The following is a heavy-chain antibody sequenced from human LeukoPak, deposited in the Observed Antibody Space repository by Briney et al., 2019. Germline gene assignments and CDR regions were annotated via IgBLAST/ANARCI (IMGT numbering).Heavy chain of an antibody. CDR1: GFTFSSYA. CDR2: ISGSGGST. D-gene: IGHD2-2*01. J-gene: IGHJ4*02. V-gene: IGHV3-23*01. Sequence: GGSLRLSCAASGFTFSSYAMSWVRQAPGKGLEWVSAISGSGGSTYYADSVKGRFTISRDNSKNTLYLQMNSLRAEDTAVYYCAKERGGLVVVPAAPLLDWGQGTLVTVSS. CDR3: AKERGGLVVVPAAPLLD.